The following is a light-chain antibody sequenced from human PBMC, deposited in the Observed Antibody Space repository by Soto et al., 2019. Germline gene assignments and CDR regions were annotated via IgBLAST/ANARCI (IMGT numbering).Light chain of an antibody. Sequence: SLLTQPASVSGSPGQSITISCTGTSSDVGGYNYVSWYQQHPGKAPKLMIYDVRNRPSGVSNRFSGSKSVNTASLTISGLLAEDEADYYCSSYTTISTYVFGTGTKVTVL. J-gene: IGLJ1*01. CDR3: SSYTTISTYV. V-gene: IGLV2-14*01. CDR2: DVR. CDR1: SSDVGGYNY.